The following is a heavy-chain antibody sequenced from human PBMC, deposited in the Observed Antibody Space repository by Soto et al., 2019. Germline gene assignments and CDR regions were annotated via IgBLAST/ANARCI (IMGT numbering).Heavy chain of an antibody. V-gene: IGHV1-3*01. Sequence: QVQLVLSGAEVKKPGASVKFSCKASGYSFTGYAIQWVRQAPGQRLEWMGWINAGNGETKYSQKFQGRITITRDTSATTGYMEVSGLTYEDTAVYYCARGGAGTYHFDYWGQGALVTVSS. CDR3: ARGGAGTYHFDY. J-gene: IGHJ4*02. CDR2: INAGNGET. D-gene: IGHD1-26*01. CDR1: GYSFTGYA.